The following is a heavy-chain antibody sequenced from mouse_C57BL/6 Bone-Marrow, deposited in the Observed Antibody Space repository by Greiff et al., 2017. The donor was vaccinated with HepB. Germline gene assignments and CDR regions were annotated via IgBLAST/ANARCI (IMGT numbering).Heavy chain of an antibody. CDR3: ARDKKRDAMDY. CDR1: GYSITSGYY. CDR2: ISYDGSN. J-gene: IGHJ4*01. V-gene: IGHV3-6*01. Sequence: EVQVVESGPGLVKPSQSLSLTCSVTGYSITSGYYWNWIRQFPGNKLEWMGYISYDGSNNYNPSLKNRISITRDTSKNQFFLKLNSVTTEDTATYYCARDKKRDAMDYWGQGTSVTVSS.